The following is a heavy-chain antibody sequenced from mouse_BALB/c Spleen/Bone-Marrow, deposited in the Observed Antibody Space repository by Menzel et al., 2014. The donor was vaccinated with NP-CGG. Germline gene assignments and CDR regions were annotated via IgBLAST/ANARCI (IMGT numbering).Heavy chain of an antibody. CDR2: IYPSDTYT. J-gene: IGHJ4*01. Sequence: VKLMESGAELVRPGASVKLSCRASGYTFTSYWINWVKQRPGQGLEWIGNIYPSDTYTNYNQRFKDKATLTVDKSSSTAYMQLSSPTSEDSAVYYCTRYGNSHYYAVDYWGQGTSVTVSS. CDR3: TRYGNSHYYAVDY. CDR1: GYTFTSYW. V-gene: IGHV1-69*02. D-gene: IGHD1-1*01.